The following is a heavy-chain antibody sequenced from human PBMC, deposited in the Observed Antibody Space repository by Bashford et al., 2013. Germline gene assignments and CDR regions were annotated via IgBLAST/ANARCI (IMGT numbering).Heavy chain of an antibody. V-gene: IGHV1-2*02. CDR3: AREQIGRGCSSTSCYSFGMDV. Sequence: ASVKVSCKASGYTFTGYYMHWVRQAPGQGLEWMGWINPNSGGTNYAQKFQGRVTMTRDTSISTAYMELSRLRSDDTAVYYCAREQIGRGCSSTSCYSFGMDVWGQGTTVTVSS. J-gene: IGHJ6*02. CDR2: INPNSGGT. CDR1: GYTFTGYY. D-gene: IGHD2-2*02.